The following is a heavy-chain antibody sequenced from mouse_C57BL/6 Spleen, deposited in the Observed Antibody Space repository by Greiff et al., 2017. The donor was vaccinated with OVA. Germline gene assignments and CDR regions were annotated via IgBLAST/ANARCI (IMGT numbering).Heavy chain of an antibody. CDR3: AREGGWDWCAY. D-gene: IGHD3-3*01. Sequence: QVQLQQPGAELVKPGASVKLSCKASGYTFTSYWMHWVKQRPGRGLEWIGRIDPNSGGTKYNEKFKSKATLTVDNPSSTAYMQLSSRTSADSAVYYCAREGGWDWCAYWGQGTLVTVSA. CDR2: IDPNSGGT. CDR1: GYTFTSYW. J-gene: IGHJ3*01. V-gene: IGHV1-72*01.